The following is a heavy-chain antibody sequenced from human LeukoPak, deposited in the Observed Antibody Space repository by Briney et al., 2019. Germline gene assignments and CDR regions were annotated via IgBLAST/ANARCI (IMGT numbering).Heavy chain of an antibody. J-gene: IGHJ4*02. CDR2: IIPILGIA. D-gene: IGHD3-22*01. Sequence: ASVRVSCTASGGTFSSYAISWVRQAPGQGLEWMGGIIPILGIANYAQTFQGRVTITADKSTSTAYMELSSLRSEDTAVYYCARRDVYYYYDSSGMNDYWGQGTLVTVSS. CDR1: GGTFSSYA. V-gene: IGHV1-69*04. CDR3: ARRDVYYYYDSSGMNDY.